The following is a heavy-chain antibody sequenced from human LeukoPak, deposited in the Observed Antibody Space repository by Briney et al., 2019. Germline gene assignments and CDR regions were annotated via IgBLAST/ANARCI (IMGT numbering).Heavy chain of an antibody. V-gene: IGHV3-48*03. Sequence: PGGSLRLSCAASGFTFSSYEMNWVRQAPGKGLEWVSYISSSGSTIYYADSVKGRFTISRDNAKNSLYLQMNSLRAEDTAVYYCARDAEDYDYVWGSYRPLDYWGQGTLVTVSS. CDR3: ARDAEDYDYVWGSYRPLDY. CDR1: GFTFSSYE. J-gene: IGHJ4*02. CDR2: ISSSGSTI. D-gene: IGHD3-16*02.